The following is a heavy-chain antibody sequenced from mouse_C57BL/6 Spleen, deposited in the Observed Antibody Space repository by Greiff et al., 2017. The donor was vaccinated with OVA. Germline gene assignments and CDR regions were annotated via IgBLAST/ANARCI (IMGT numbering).Heavy chain of an antibody. J-gene: IGHJ4*01. CDR2: INPSNGGT. Sequence: VQLKQPGTELVKPGASVKLSCKASGYTFTSYWMHWVKQRPGQGLEWIGNINPSNGGTNYNEKFKSKATLTVDKSSSTAYMQLSSLTSEDSAVYYCARWDIYYDYGYAMDYWGQGTSVTVSS. CDR3: ARWDIYYDYGYAMDY. D-gene: IGHD2-4*01. CDR1: GYTFTSYW. V-gene: IGHV1-53*01.